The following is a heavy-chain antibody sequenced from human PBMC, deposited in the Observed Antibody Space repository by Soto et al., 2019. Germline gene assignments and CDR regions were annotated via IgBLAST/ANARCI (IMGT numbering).Heavy chain of an antibody. CDR2: IYHSGST. CDR1: PYSISLGYY. V-gene: IGHV4-38-2*01. J-gene: IGHJ4*02. D-gene: IGHD5-18*01. CDR3: ARCFDYSYDY. Sequence: PSETLSLTCAVSPYSISLGYYWGWIRQPPGKGLEWIGSIYHSGSTHYNPSLKSRITISVDTSKNQVSLRLNSVTAADTAVYYCARCFDYSYDYWGQGTLVTVSS.